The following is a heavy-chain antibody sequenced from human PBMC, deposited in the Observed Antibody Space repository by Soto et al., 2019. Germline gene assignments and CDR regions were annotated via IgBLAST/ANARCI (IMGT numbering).Heavy chain of an antibody. CDR2: ISWNSGSI. CDR1: GFTFDDYA. V-gene: IGHV3-9*01. CDR3: ARGSWNDKYYFDY. J-gene: IGHJ4*02. Sequence: DVQLVESGGGLVQPGRSLRLSCVASGFTFDDYAMHWVRQAPGKGLEWVSGISWNSGSIGYADSVKGRFTISRDNAKNSLYLQMNSLRAEDTALYYCARGSWNDKYYFDYWGQGTLVTVSS. D-gene: IGHD1-1*01.